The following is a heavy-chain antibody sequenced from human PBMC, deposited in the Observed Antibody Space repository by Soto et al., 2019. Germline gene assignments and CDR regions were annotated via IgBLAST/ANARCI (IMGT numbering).Heavy chain of an antibody. CDR3: ERDQHMSYYYYGMDV. V-gene: IGHV3-74*01. CDR2: INSDGSST. J-gene: IGHJ6*02. CDR1: GFTFSSYW. Sequence: PGGSLRLSCAASGFTFSSYWMHWVRQAPGKGLVWVSRINSDGSSTSYADSVKGRFTISRDNAKNTLYLQMNSLRAEDTAVYYCERDQHMSYYYYGMDVWGQGTTVTVSS.